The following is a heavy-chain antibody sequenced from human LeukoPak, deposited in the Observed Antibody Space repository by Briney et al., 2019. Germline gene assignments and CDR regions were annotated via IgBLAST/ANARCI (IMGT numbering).Heavy chain of an antibody. V-gene: IGHV3-30*04. D-gene: IGHD6-19*01. J-gene: IGHJ3*02. CDR2: ISYDGSNK. Sequence: SGRSLRLSCAASGFTFSSYAMHWVRQAPGKGLEWVAVISYDGSNKYYADSVKGRFTISRDNSKNTLYLQMNSLRAEDTAVYYCARDPYSSGWYKDAFDIWGQGTMVTVSS. CDR1: GFTFSSYA. CDR3: ARDPYSSGWYKDAFDI.